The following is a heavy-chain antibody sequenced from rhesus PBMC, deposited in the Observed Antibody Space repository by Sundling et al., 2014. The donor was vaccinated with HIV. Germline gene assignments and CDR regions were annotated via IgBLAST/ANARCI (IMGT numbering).Heavy chain of an antibody. V-gene: IGHV4S10*01. D-gene: IGHD6-13*01. J-gene: IGHJ4*01. CDR1: GGSISDSYR. CDR2: IYGSSMST. CDR3: ARERQLVLFDS. Sequence: QVQLQESGPGMVKPSETLSLTCAVSGGSISDSYRWSWIRQPPGKGLEWIGYIYGSSMSTNYNPSLQSRVTISKDTSKNHFSLKVYSVTAADTALYYCARERQLVLFDSWGQGVLVTVSS.